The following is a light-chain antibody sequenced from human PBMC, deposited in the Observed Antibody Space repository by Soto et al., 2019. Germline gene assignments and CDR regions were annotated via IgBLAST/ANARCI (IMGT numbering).Light chain of an antibody. CDR3: LQVYNYPLA. CDR2: AAS. J-gene: IGKJ4*01. Sequence: AIQMTQSPSPLSPSLGERVTITCRASHGIRNNLRWYQQKHRQPPKLLIYAASSLQRGYTSTFSGSGSGTDFTLTITSLQPEDFATYSWLQVYNYPLACGGGTEVEI. V-gene: IGKV1-6*01. CDR1: HGIRNN.